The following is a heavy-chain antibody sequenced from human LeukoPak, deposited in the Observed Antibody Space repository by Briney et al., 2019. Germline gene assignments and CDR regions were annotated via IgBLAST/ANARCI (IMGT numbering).Heavy chain of an antibody. J-gene: IGHJ4*02. CDR2: INHSGST. CDR1: AGSFIGYY. Sequence: SETLSLTCAVYAGSFIGYYWSWIRQPPGKWLEWIGEINHSGSTNYNPSLKSRFTISVDTSKNQFSRKMTSVTAADTAVYYCARFHPNWGLDYWGQGILVTVSS. D-gene: IGHD7-27*01. CDR3: ARFHPNWGLDY. V-gene: IGHV4-34*01.